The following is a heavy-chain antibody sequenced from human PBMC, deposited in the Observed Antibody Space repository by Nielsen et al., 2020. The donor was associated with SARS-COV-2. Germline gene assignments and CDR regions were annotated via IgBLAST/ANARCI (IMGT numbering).Heavy chain of an antibody. Sequence: GSLKISCAASGFTFSNYAMHWVRQAPGKGLEWVAVIWYDGNNKYYGDSVKGRFTISRDISKSTLFLQMNSLRGEDTAVYYCAREGVARGSRRHNLELFHWGQGTLVTVSS. V-gene: IGHV3-33*01. CDR3: AREGVARGSRRHNLELFH. CDR2: IWYDGNNK. D-gene: IGHD1-26*01. J-gene: IGHJ4*02. CDR1: GFTFSNYA.